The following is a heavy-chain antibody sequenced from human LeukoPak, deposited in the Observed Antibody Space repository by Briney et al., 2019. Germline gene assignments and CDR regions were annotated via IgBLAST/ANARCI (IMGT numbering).Heavy chain of an antibody. CDR1: GFTFSSYS. CDR2: ISNDGRKK. CDR3: ARSHLTGDGGSYYFDY. J-gene: IGHJ4*02. Sequence: GTSLRLSCAASGFTFSSYSMHWVRQAPGKGLEWVAVISNDGRKKYHVDSVKGRPTTSRDNTKNTLNLQMNSLRPEATAVYYWARSHLTGDGGSYYFDYWGQGTLVTVSS. D-gene: IGHD4-23*01. V-gene: IGHV3-30*01.